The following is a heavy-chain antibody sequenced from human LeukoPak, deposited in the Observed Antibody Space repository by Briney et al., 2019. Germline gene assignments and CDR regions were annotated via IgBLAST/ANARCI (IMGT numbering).Heavy chain of an antibody. V-gene: IGHV4-59*08. CDR3: ARHAGRRGWEFDY. D-gene: IGHD6-19*01. J-gene: IGHJ4*02. Sequence: SETPSLTSTVPRGSISSYYWSWILQPPGNGLECFGYIYYRGSTNHNPSLKRRLPTSVDTSKIPSSLKPSSVPAADTAVYYCARHAGRRGWEFDYWGQGSLVTVCS. CDR1: RGSISSYY. CDR2: IYYRGST.